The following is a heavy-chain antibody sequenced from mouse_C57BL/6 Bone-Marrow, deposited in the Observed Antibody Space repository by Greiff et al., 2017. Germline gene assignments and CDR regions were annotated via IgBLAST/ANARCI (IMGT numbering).Heavy chain of an antibody. CDR2: IYIGNGYT. CDR1: GYTFTSYG. V-gene: IGHV1-58*01. CDR3: ARSDYDYDGYAMDY. D-gene: IGHD2-4*01. Sequence: EVQLQPSGAELVGPGSSVKMSCKTSGYTFTSYGINWVKPRPGQGLEWIGYIYIGNGYTEYNEKFKGKATLTSDTSSSTAYMQLSSLTSEDSAIYFCARSDYDYDGYAMDYWGQGTSVTVSS. J-gene: IGHJ4*01.